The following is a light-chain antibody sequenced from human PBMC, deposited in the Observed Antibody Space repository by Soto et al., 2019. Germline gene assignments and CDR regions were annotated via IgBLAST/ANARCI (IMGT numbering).Light chain of an antibody. CDR3: QQYNNWPSWT. CDR2: GAS. CDR1: QSVSSN. Sequence: EIVMTQSPATLSVSPGERATLSCRASQSVSSNLAGYQQKPGQAPRLLIYGASTRATGIPARFSGCGSGTGFTLTIIILKSEDFAGYYCQQYNNWPSWTFGQGTKVEIK. J-gene: IGKJ1*01. V-gene: IGKV3-15*01.